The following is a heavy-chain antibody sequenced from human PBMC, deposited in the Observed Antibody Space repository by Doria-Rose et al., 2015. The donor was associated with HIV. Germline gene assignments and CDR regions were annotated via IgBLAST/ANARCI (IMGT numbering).Heavy chain of an antibody. J-gene: IGHJ4*02. CDR2: IYSTGST. V-gene: IGHV4-4*07. CDR3: ARDRGDY. CDR1: GDSIHNFY. Sequence: PGLVKPSETLSLTCTVSGDSIHNFYWTWVRQAAGKGLERIGRIYSTGSTNYNPSLQSRVTISIDTSRSQFSLSLRSVTAADTAFYFCARDRGDYWGQGALVTVTS.